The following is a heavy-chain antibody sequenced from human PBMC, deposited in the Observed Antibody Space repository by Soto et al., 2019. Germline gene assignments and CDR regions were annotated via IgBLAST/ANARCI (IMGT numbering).Heavy chain of an antibody. Sequence: SETLSLTCAVYGGSFSGYYWSWIRQPPGKGLEWIGEINHSGSTNYNPSLKSRVTISVDTSKNQFSLKLSSVTAADTAVYYCASSVGIYDSSGYQKGLYYYYGMDVWGQGTTVTVSS. J-gene: IGHJ6*02. CDR1: GGSFSGYY. V-gene: IGHV4-34*01. CDR3: ASSVGIYDSSGYQKGLYYYYGMDV. D-gene: IGHD3-22*01. CDR2: INHSGST.